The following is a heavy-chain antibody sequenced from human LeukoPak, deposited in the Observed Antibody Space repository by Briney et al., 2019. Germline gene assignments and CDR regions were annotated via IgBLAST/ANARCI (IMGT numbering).Heavy chain of an antibody. CDR1: GYTFTSYY. CDR3: ARGGRGSGWYGTGYYFDY. V-gene: IGHV1-46*01. J-gene: IGHJ4*02. D-gene: IGHD6-13*01. CDR2: INPSGGST. Sequence: GASVKVSCTASGYTFTSYYMHWVRQAPGQGLEWMGIINPSGGSTSYAQKFQGRVTMTRDTSTSTVYMELSSLRSEATAVYYCARGGRGSGWYGTGYYFDYWGQGTLVTVSS.